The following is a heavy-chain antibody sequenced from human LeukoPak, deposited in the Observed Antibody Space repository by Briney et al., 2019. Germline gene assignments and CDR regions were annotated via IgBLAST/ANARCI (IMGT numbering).Heavy chain of an antibody. D-gene: IGHD2-21*02. V-gene: IGHV5-51*01. CDR2: IYPGDSTT. J-gene: IGHJ5*02. CDR3: ARGDIVVVTATQGYNWFDA. Sequence: GESLKISCKASGYSFASYWIGWVRQMPGKGLEWMGVIYPGDSTTLYSPSFQVRVTISADKSITTAYLQWSSLKASDTAMYYCARGDIVVVTATQGYNWFDAWGQGTLVTVSS. CDR1: GYSFASYW.